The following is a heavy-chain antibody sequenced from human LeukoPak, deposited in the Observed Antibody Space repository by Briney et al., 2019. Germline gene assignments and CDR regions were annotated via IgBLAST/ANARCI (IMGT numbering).Heavy chain of an antibody. CDR2: IIPSFGTV. V-gene: IGHV1-69*13. Sequence: SVKVSCKASGTTFRSYAINWARQAPEQGLEWMGAIIPSFGTVKYAQKFQGRVTMTADESTSTAYMDLNYLRSDDTAVYFCARATSANEYSYGFHFDYWGQGTLVTVSS. J-gene: IGHJ4*02. CDR1: GTTFRSYA. D-gene: IGHD5-18*01. CDR3: ARATSANEYSYGFHFDY.